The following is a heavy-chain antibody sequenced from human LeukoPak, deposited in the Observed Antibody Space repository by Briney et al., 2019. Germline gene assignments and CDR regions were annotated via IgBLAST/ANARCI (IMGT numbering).Heavy chain of an antibody. CDR3: ARVSPQQYCGGDCGRGIDP. D-gene: IGHD2-21*02. V-gene: IGHV4-30-4*01. J-gene: IGHJ5*02. Sequence: SETLSLTCTVSGGSISSGDYYWSWIRQPPGKGLEWIGYIYYSGGTYYNPSLKSRVTISVDTSKNQSSLKLSSVTAADTAVYYCARVSPQQYCGGDCGRGIDPWGQGTLVTVSS. CDR2: IYYSGGT. CDR1: GGSISSGDYY.